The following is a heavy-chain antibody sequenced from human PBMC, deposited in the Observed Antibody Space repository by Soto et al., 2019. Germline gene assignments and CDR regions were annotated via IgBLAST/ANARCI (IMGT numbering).Heavy chain of an antibody. CDR3: ARREGIAAAGTGY. D-gene: IGHD6-13*01. CDR2: IYYSGST. V-gene: IGHV4-39*01. CDR1: GGSISSSSYY. Sequence: SETLSLTCTVSGGSISSSSYYWGWIRQPPGKGLEWIGSIYYSGSTYYNPSLKSRVTISVDTSKNQFSLKLSSVTAADTAVYYCARREGIAAAGTGYWGQGTLVTVSS. J-gene: IGHJ4*02.